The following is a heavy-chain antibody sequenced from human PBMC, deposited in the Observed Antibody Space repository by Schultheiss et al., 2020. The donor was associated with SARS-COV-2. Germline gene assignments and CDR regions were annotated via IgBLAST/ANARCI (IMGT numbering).Heavy chain of an antibody. J-gene: IGHJ4*02. CDR1: GFTFSSYA. CDR2: ISSSSSTI. CDR3: ARDPPLGSGPLLYYFDY. D-gene: IGHD3-3*01. Sequence: GGSLRLSCAASGFTFSSYAMNWVRQAPGKGLEWVSYISSSSSTIYYADSVKGRFTISRDNAKNSLYLQMNSLRDGDTAVYYCARDPPLGSGPLLYYFDYWGQGTLVTVSS. V-gene: IGHV3-48*02.